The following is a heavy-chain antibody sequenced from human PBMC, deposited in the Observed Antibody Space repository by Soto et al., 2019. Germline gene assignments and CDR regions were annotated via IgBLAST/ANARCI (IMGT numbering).Heavy chain of an antibody. J-gene: IGHJ4*02. CDR1: GGTFSSYA. CDR3: ARGWELQRLHGYSFDY. D-gene: IGHD1-26*01. CDR2: IIPIFGTA. V-gene: IGHV1-69*01. Sequence: QVQLVQSGAEVKKPGSSVKVSCKASGGTFSSYAISWVRQAPGQELEWMGGIIPIFGTANYAQKFQGRVTITADESTSTAYMELSSLRSEDTAVYYCARGWELQRLHGYSFDYWGQGTLVTVSS.